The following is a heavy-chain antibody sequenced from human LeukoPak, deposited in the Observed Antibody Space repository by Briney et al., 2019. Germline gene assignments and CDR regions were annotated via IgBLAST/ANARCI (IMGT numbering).Heavy chain of an antibody. V-gene: IGHV3-30*18. CDR2: ISYGGSNK. D-gene: IGHD2-15*01. Sequence: GGSLRLSCAASGFTFSNFGMHWVRQAPGKGLEWVAVISYGGSNKYYADSVKGRFTISRDNSKNTLYLQMNSLRTEDTAVYYCAKGGEICSGGSCSPGYWGQGALVTVSS. CDR1: GFTFSNFG. J-gene: IGHJ4*02. CDR3: AKGGEICSGGSCSPGY.